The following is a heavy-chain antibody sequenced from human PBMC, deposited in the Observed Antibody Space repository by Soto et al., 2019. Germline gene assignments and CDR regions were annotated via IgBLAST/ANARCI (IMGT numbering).Heavy chain of an antibody. CDR2: VSHDGRNT. CDR3: AKGGRQWLVTSDFNY. D-gene: IGHD6-19*01. J-gene: IGHJ4*02. V-gene: IGHV3-30*18. CDR1: GFTFSDYA. Sequence: VQLVESGGGVVQPGRSLRLSCAASGFTFSDYAMHWVRQAPGKGLEWVAVVSHDGRNTHYADSVKGRFTISRDSSKNTVSLERTSLEAEDTAVYYCAKGGRQWLVTSDFNYWGQGALVTVSS.